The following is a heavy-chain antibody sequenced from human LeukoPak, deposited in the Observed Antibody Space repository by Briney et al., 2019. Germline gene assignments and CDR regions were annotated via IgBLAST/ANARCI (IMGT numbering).Heavy chain of an antibody. D-gene: IGHD4-17*01. CDR2: IKSKTDGGTT. Sequence: GGTLRLSCAASGFTFSSYGMSWVRQAPGKGLEWVGRIKSKTDGGTTDYAAPVKGRFTISRDDSKNTLYLQMNSLKTEDTAVYYCTTPGDYGDYVSDYWGQGTLVTVSS. J-gene: IGHJ4*02. CDR1: GFTFSSYG. V-gene: IGHV3-15*01. CDR3: TTPGDYGDYVSDY.